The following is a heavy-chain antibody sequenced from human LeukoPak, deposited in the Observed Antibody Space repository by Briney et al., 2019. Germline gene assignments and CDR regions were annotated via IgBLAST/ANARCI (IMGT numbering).Heavy chain of an antibody. Sequence: SETLSLTCTISGDSISSSAYYSTWIRQPAGKGLEWIGRIYTTGSPDYSPSLRGRVTISVDTSMNQFSLKLTSVSAADTAVYYCARDRGVTTARGVPSWFDPWGQGILVTVSS. CDR3: ARDRGVTTARGVPSWFDP. V-gene: IGHV4-61*02. CDR2: IYTTGSP. D-gene: IGHD3-10*01. J-gene: IGHJ5*02. CDR1: GDSISSSAYY.